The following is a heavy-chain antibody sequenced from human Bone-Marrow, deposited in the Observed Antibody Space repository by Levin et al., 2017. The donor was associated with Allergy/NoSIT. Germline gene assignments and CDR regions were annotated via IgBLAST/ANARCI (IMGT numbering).Heavy chain of an antibody. J-gene: IGHJ4*02. CDR2: IYHSGGT. Sequence: TSETLSLTCAVSGGSINSTNWWSWVRQPPGKGLEWIGEIYHSGGTNYSPSLKSRVTISVDRSKNHFSLNLRSVTAADTALYYCATRPRVLLWLGELSHFDYWGQGILVTVSS. V-gene: IGHV4-4*02. CDR1: GGSINSTNW. D-gene: IGHD3-10*01. CDR3: ATRPRVLLWLGELSHFDY.